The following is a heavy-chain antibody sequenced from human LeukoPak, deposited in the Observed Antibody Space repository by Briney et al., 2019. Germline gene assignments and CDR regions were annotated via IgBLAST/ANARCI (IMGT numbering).Heavy chain of an antibody. Sequence: SQTLSLTCTVSGGSISSGDYYWSWIRQPPGKGLEWIGYIYYSGSTNYNPSLKSRVTISVDTSKNQFSLKLSSVTAADTAVYYCARARAAAGTFDYWGQGTLVTVSS. D-gene: IGHD6-13*01. CDR1: GGSISSGDYY. J-gene: IGHJ4*02. CDR3: ARARAAAGTFDY. V-gene: IGHV4-61*08. CDR2: IYYSGST.